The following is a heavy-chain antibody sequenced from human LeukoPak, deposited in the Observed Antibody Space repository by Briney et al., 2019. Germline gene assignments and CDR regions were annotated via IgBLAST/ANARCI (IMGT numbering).Heavy chain of an antibody. V-gene: IGHV3-21*01. Sequence: GGSLRLSCAASGVTFSGYSMNWVRQAPGKGLEWVSPITATSLHIYYADSVKGRFTISRDNSKNTLYLQMNSLRGEDTAVYYCARDPTAMAPNYYMDVWGKGTTVTVSS. CDR1: GVTFSGYS. J-gene: IGHJ6*03. CDR2: ITATSLHI. CDR3: ARDPTAMAPNYYMDV. D-gene: IGHD5-18*01.